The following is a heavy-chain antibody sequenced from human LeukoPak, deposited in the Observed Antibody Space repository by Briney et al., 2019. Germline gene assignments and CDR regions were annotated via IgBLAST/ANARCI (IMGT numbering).Heavy chain of an antibody. CDR3: ATPQGRVGATVGDYYGMDV. V-gene: IGHV1-24*01. D-gene: IGHD1-26*01. CDR2: FDPEDGET. J-gene: IGHJ6*02. Sequence: ASVKVSCKVSGYTLTELSMHWVRQAPGKGLEWMGGFDPEDGETIYAQKFQGRVTMTEDTSTDTAYMELSSLRSEDTAVYYCATPQGRVGATVGDYYGMDVWGQGTTVTVSS. CDR1: GYTLTELS.